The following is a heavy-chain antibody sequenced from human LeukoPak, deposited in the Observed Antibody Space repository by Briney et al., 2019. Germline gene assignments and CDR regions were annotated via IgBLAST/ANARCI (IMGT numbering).Heavy chain of an antibody. D-gene: IGHD1-26*01. CDR3: ARLSGSFLDY. CDR1: GFTFSRDG. J-gene: IGHJ4*02. CDR2: IWYDGSKK. Sequence: GGSLRLSWAASGFTFSRDGMHWVRQAPGKGLEWVAVIWYDGSKKYYADSVKGRFTISRDNSKNTLYLQMNSLRAEDTAVYYCARLSGSFLDYWGQGTLVTVSS. V-gene: IGHV3-33*01.